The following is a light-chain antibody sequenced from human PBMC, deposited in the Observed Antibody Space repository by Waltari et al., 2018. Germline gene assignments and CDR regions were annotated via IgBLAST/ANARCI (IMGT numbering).Light chain of an antibody. V-gene: IGLV2-23*02. CDR1: SSDVGSYNL. J-gene: IGLJ2*01. CDR2: EVS. CDR3: YSYAGSSPVV. Sequence: QSALTQPASVSGSPGQSITISCTGTSSDVGSYNLVSWYQQPPGKAPKLMIYEVSKRPSGVSNRFSGSKSGNTASLTISGLQAEDEADYYCYSYAGSSPVVFGGGTKLTVL.